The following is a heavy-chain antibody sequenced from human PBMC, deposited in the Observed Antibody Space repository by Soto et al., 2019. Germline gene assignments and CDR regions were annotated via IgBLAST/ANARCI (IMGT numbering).Heavy chain of an antibody. CDR1: GFSLSTSGVG. J-gene: IGHJ4*02. D-gene: IGHD3-16*01. Sequence: QITLKESGPTLVKPTQTLTLTCTFSGFSLSTSGVGVGWIRQPPGKALEWLALIYWNDDKRYSPSLKSRLTINQDTSKNQVVLTMTNMDPVDTATYYCAHGNVWGSPRRTFDYWGQGTLVTVSS. V-gene: IGHV2-5*01. CDR3: AHGNVWGSPRRTFDY. CDR2: IYWNDDK.